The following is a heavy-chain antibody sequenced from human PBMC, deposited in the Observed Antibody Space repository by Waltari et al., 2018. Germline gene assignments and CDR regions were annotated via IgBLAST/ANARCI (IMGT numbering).Heavy chain of an antibody. CDR2: VEPEVVET. J-gene: IGHJ6*03. CDR3: ARGVRGVKSSSRDYYYYRDV. CDR1: GSTFTDYY. D-gene: IGHD3-10*01. Sequence: EVQLVQSGAEVKKPGATVKISCRASGSTFTDYYMHWVQQAPGKGLGWMGLVEPEVVETINAEKFQGSVTITADTSTDTAYMELSSLRAEDTAVYYCARGVRGVKSSSRDYYYYRDVWGKGTTVTVSS. V-gene: IGHV1-69-2*01.